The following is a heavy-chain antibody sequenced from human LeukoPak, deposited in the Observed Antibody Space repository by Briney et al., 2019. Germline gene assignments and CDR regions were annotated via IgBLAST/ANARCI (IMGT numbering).Heavy chain of an antibody. CDR2: ISWNSGSI. D-gene: IGHD3-22*01. CDR3: ARRVTVVVISGYWYFDL. J-gene: IGHJ2*01. V-gene: IGHV3-9*01. Sequence: PGGSLRLSCAASGFTFDDYAMHWVRQAPGKGLEWVSGISWNSGSIGYADSVKGRFTISRDNAKNSLYLQMNSLRAEDTALYYCARRVTVVVISGYWYFDLWGRGTLVTVSS. CDR1: GFTFDDYA.